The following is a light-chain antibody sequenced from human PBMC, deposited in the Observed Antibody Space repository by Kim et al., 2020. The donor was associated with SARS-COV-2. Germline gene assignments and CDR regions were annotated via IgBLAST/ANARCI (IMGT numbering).Light chain of an antibody. Sequence: SSELTQDPAVSVALGQTVRITCQGDSLRSYYASWYQQKPVQAPVLVIFGKNNRPSGIPDRFSGSSSGNTASLTITGPQAEDEADYYCSSRDSSGNHVLFGGGTKVTVL. CDR3: SSRDSSGNHVL. CDR1: SLRSYY. V-gene: IGLV3-19*01. J-gene: IGLJ2*01. CDR2: GKN.